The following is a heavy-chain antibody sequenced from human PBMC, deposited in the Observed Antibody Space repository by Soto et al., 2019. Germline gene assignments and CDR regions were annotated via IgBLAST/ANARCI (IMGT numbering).Heavy chain of an antibody. V-gene: IGHV3-23*01. CDR2: ISGSGAST. J-gene: IGHJ4*02. CDR1: GFTFSSYA. Sequence: GESLKISCAASGFTFSSYAMSWVRQAPGKGLEWVSAISGSGASTYYANSVKGRFTISRDNSKNALYLQMNSLRAEDTAVYYCAKMYDYGDFGYFDYWGQGTLVTFSS. D-gene: IGHD4-17*01. CDR3: AKMYDYGDFGYFDY.